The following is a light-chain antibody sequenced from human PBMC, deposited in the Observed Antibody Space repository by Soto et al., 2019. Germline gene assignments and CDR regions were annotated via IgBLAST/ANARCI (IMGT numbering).Light chain of an antibody. CDR1: QSVSSY. Sequence: EIVFTQAPATLYLSPGERAPLSCRTSQSVSSYLAWYQQKPGQAPSLLIYDASNRATGIPARFSGSGSGTDFTLTISSLEPEDFAVYYCQQRSNWPLLTFGQGTRLEI. V-gene: IGKV3-11*01. CDR2: DAS. CDR3: QQRSNWPLLT. J-gene: IGKJ5*01.